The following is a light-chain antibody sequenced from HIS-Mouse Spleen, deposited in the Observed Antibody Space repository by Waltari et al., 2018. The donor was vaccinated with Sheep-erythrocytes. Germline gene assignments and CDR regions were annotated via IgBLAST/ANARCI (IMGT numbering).Light chain of an antibody. CDR2: DAS. J-gene: IGKJ1*01. V-gene: IGKV1D-13*01. Sequence: AIQLTQSPSSLSASVGDRVTITCRASQGISSALSWYQQKPGKAAKLLIYDASSFESGVPSRFSGSGSGTDFTLTISSLQPEDFATYYCQQFNNYPRTFGQGTKVEIK. CDR1: QGISSA. CDR3: QQFNNYPRT.